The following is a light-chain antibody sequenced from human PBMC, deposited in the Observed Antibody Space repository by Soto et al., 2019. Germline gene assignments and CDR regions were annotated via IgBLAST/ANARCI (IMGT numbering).Light chain of an antibody. CDR3: QQYNNWTLT. CDR1: QSVSGN. J-gene: IGKJ4*01. Sequence: EIVMTQSPATLSVSPGERATLSCRASQSVSGNLAWYQQKPGQPPRLLIYGASTSATGIPARFSGRGSGTEFTLTISSLQSEDFAVYYCQQYNNWTLTFGGGTKVEIK. V-gene: IGKV3-15*01. CDR2: GAS.